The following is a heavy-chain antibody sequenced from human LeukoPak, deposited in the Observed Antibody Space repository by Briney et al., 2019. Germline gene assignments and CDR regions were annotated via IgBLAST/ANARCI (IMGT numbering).Heavy chain of an antibody. J-gene: IGHJ4*02. D-gene: IGHD3-22*01. CDR1: GGSISSYY. CDR2: IYYSGST. V-gene: IGHV4-59*01. CDR3: ARFRKSSGTFDY. Sequence: PSETLSLTCTVSGGSISSYYWSWIRQPPGKGLEWIGYIYYSGSTNYNPSLKSRVTISVDTSKNQFSLKLSSVTAADTAVYCCARFRKSSGTFDYWGQGTLVTVSS.